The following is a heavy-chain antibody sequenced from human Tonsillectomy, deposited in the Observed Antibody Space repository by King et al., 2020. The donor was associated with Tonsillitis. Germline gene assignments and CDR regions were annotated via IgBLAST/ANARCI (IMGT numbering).Heavy chain of an antibody. CDR1: GFTFSSYT. CDR2: ISGSGSYI. Sequence: VQLVESGGGLVKPGGSLRLSCAASGFTFSSYTKNWVRQAPGKGLEWVSSISGSGSYIYYSDSVKCRFTISRDNADNALYLQMNSLRAEDTAVYYCARSKANGQLWSSDWYFDLWGRGTLVTVSS. J-gene: IGHJ2*01. D-gene: IGHD5-18*01. V-gene: IGHV3-21*01. CDR3: ARSKANGQLWSSDWYFDL.